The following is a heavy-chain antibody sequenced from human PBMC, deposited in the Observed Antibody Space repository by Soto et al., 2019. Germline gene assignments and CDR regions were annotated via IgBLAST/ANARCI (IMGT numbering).Heavy chain of an antibody. CDR1: GGSFSGYY. V-gene: IGHV4-34*01. J-gene: IGHJ5*02. CDR2: INHSGST. CDR3: ARGLTTMNRGNWFDP. Sequence: SETLSLTCAVYGGSFSGYYWSWIRQPPGKGLEWIGEINHSGSTNYKPSLKSRVSISVDTSKNQFSLKLSSVTAADTAVYYCARGLTTMNRGNWFDPWGQGTLVTVSS. D-gene: IGHD3-22*01.